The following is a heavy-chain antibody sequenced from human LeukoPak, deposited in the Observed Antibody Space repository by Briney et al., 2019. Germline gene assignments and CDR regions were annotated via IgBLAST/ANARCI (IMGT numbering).Heavy chain of an antibody. D-gene: IGHD5-24*01. J-gene: IGHJ6*02. CDR1: GGSISSYY. Sequence: KLSETLSLTCTVSGGSISSYYWSWIRQPPGKGLEWIGFIYYSGSTNYNPSLKSRVTISVDTSKNQFSLKLRSVTAADTAVYYCAGGYKGGYVPLINYGMDVRGQGTTVTVSS. V-gene: IGHV4-59*01. CDR2: IYYSGST. CDR3: AGGYKGGYVPLINYGMDV.